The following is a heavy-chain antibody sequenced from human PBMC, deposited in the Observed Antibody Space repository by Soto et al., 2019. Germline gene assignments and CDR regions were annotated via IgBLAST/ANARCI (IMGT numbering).Heavy chain of an antibody. CDR2: IYHSGST. V-gene: IGHV4-38-2*01. CDR1: GYSISSGNY. CDR3: ARGSSDAFDY. Sequence: PSETLSLTCAVSGYSISSGNYWGWIRHPPGKGLEWIGSIYHSGSTYYSPSLKSRVTISVDTSKNQFSLKVSSVTAADTAVYYCARGSSDAFDYWGQGTLVTVSS. J-gene: IGHJ4*02. D-gene: IGHD6-6*01.